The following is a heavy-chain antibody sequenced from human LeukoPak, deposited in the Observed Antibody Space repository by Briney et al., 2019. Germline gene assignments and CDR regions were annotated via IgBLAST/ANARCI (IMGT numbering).Heavy chain of an antibody. CDR2: ISAYNGNT. V-gene: IGHV1-18*01. CDR1: GYTFTSYG. J-gene: IGHJ4*02. Sequence: WASVKVSCKASGYTFTSYGISWVRQAPGQGLEWMGWISAYNGNTNYAQKLQGRVTMTTDTSTSTAYMELRSLRSDDTAVYYCALAQLVAPPDDYWGQGTLVTVSS. D-gene: IGHD6-13*01. CDR3: ALAQLVAPPDDY.